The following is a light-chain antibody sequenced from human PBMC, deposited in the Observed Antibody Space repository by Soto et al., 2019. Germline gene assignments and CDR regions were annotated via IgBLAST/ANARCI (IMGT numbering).Light chain of an antibody. Sequence: TQSPSTLSMSPGEIATLSCMASETVMSNLAWYQQKPVQAPRLLIYAASTRATGIPARFIGNGSGTEFTLTISSLQSEDFAVYYCQQYNNWWTFGQGTKVDIK. CDR1: ETVMSN. CDR3: QQYNNWWT. CDR2: AAS. V-gene: IGKV3D-15*01. J-gene: IGKJ1*01.